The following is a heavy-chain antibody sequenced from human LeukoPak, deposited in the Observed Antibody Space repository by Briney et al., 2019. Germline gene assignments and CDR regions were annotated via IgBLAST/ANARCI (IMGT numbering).Heavy chain of an antibody. J-gene: IGHJ6*03. CDR3: ARVNRVEQQLVQVHYYYYYYMDV. D-gene: IGHD6-13*01. CDR2: IYHSGST. CDR1: GGSISSGGYY. V-gene: IGHV4-30-2*01. Sequence: SETLSLTCTVSGGSISSGGYYWSWIRQPPGKGLEWIGYIYHSGSTYYNPSHKSRVTISVDRSKNQFSLKLSSVTAADTAVYYCARVNRVEQQLVQVHYYYYYYMDVWGKGTTVTVSS.